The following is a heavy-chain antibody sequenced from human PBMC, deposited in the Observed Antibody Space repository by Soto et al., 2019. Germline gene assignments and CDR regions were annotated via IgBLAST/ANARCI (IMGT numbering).Heavy chain of an antibody. CDR3: VRLDCSGTSCYFYGLDV. J-gene: IGHJ6*02. CDR2: ISSGSSDK. V-gene: IGHV3-21*06. Sequence: GGSLRLSCAASGFTFTSSTMKWVRQAPGKGLEWVSSISSGSSDKYYADSVRCRFTISRDDAKNSVYLQMKGLRAEDSAVYYCVRLDCSGTSCYFYGLDVWGQGTTVTVSS. D-gene: IGHD2-2*01. CDR1: GFTFTSST.